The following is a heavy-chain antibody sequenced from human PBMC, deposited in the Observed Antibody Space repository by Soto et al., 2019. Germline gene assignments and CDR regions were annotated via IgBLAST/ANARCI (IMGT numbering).Heavy chain of an antibody. J-gene: IGHJ4*02. V-gene: IGHV3-30*03. CDR2: ISYDGSNE. Sequence: PGGSLRLSCAASGFTFSSHGMHWVRQVPGKGLEWVAVISYDGSNEYYTDSVKGRFTISRDGSKNTLYLQMNSLRAEDTAMYYCAAYSHKGYWGQGTLVTVSS. CDR3: AAYSHKGY. CDR1: GFTFSSHG. D-gene: IGHD3-16*01.